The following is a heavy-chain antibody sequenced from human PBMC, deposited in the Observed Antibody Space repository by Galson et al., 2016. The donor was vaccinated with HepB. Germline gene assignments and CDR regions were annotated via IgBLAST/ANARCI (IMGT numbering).Heavy chain of an antibody. CDR2: TYYRSKWYH. Sequence: CAISGDSVSSIDFTWNWIRQSPSRGLEWLGRTYYRSKWYHDYAESVKSRITINPDTSKNQFSLQLNSVTPEDTAFYFCAKSVSVWDARSNAFDIWGQGTMVTCSS. J-gene: IGHJ3*02. CDR3: AKSVSVWDARSNAFDI. CDR1: GDSVSSIDFT. V-gene: IGHV6-1*01. D-gene: IGHD6-19*01.